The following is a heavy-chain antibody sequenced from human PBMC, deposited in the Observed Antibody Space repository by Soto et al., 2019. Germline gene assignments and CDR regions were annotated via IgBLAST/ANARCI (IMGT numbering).Heavy chain of an antibody. Sequence: GESLTLSCKGSGYSFTSYWIGWVRQMPGKGQEWMRIIYPVYSNTRYSPSLQGQVTISVDKSISTAYLQWSSLKATDSAMYYCARHAYDFWSGHPNPRYYYGMDVWGQGTTVTVSS. V-gene: IGHV5-51*01. CDR2: IYPVYSNT. CDR3: ARHAYDFWSGHPNPRYYYGMDV. D-gene: IGHD3-3*01. J-gene: IGHJ6*02. CDR1: GYSFTSYW.